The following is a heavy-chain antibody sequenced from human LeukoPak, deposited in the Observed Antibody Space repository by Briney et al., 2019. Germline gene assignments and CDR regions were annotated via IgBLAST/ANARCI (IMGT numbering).Heavy chain of an antibody. CDR3: ARDLPFDGSGTYFPFDI. J-gene: IGHJ3*02. D-gene: IGHD3-10*01. CDR2: IIPIFGTA. Sequence: SVKVSCKASGGTFSSYAISWVRQAPGQGLEWMGGIIPIFGTANYAQKFQGRVTITADKSTSTAYMELSSLRSEDTAVYYCARDLPFDGSGTYFPFDIWGQGAMVTVSS. V-gene: IGHV1-69*06. CDR1: GGTFSSYA.